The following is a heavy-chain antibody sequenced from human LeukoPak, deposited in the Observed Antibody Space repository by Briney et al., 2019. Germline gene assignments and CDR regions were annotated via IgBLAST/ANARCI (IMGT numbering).Heavy chain of an antibody. CDR3: ARRVLGYYYYMDV. CDR2: IYSRGNT. J-gene: IGHJ6*03. D-gene: IGHD2-8*01. CDR1: GASISSSSSY. Sequence: PSETLSLTCTVSGASISSSSSYWGWIRQPPGKGLEWLGNIYSRGNTYYKPSLRSRVTISIDTSKNQFSLKLSSVTAADTAVYYCARRVLGYYYYMDVWGKGTTVTISS. V-gene: IGHV4-39*01.